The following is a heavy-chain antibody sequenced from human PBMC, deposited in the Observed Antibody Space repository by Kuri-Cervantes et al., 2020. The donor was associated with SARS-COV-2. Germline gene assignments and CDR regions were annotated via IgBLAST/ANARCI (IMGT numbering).Heavy chain of an antibody. CDR3: ATGAANSYMDV. Sequence: GESLKISCAASGFMFNDYAMSWVRQAPGKGLERVSVISASGGMTYYADSVKGRFTISRDNSKNTLYLQMNSLTVADTAMYYCATGAANSYMDVWGRGTTVTVSS. V-gene: IGHV3-23*01. CDR2: ISASGGMT. D-gene: IGHD3-10*01. CDR1: GFMFNDYA. J-gene: IGHJ6*03.